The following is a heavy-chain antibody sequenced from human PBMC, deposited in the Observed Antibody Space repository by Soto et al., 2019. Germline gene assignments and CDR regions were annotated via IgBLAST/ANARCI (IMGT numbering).Heavy chain of an antibody. D-gene: IGHD2-21*01. CDR2: IYHSGST. V-gene: IGHV4-30-2*01. J-gene: IGHJ4*02. CDR3: ARDGCGGDCYDY. CDR1: GGSISIGGYS. Sequence: PSETLSLTCAVSGGSISIGGYSWSCIRQPPGKGLEWIGYIYHSGSTYYNPSLKSRVTISVDRSKNQFSLKLSSVTAADTAVYYCARDGCGGDCYDYWGQGTLVTVSS.